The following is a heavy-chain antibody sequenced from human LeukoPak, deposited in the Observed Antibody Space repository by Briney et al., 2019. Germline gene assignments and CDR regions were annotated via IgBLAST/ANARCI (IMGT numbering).Heavy chain of an antibody. D-gene: IGHD4-17*01. J-gene: IGHJ4*02. CDR2: IIPIFGTA. V-gene: IGHV1-69*05. CDR3: ARVGDYGDLDY. Sequence: SVKVSCKASGGTFSSYAISWVRQAPGQGLEWMGGIIPIFGTANYAQKFQGRVTMTRDMSTSTVYMELSSLRSEDTAVYYCARVGDYGDLDYWGQGTLVTVSS. CDR1: GGTFSSYA.